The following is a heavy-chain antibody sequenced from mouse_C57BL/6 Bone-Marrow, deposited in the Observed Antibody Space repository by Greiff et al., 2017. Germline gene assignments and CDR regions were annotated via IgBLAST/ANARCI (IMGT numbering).Heavy chain of an antibody. D-gene: IGHD2-12*01. Sequence: VQLQQSGAELVRPGASVKLSCTASGFNFKDDYMHWVKQRPEQGLEWIGRIDPENGDTEYASKFQGKATITADTSSNTAYMQLSSLTSEDTSVYYCTKWGGTTIYCAMDYWGQGTSVTVSA. V-gene: IGHV14-4*01. CDR1: GFNFKDDY. CDR3: TKWGGTTIYCAMDY. CDR2: IDPENGDT. J-gene: IGHJ4*01.